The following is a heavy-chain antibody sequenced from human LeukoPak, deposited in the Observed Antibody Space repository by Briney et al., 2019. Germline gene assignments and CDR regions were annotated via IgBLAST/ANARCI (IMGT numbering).Heavy chain of an antibody. J-gene: IGHJ4*02. V-gene: IGHV3-23*01. D-gene: IGHD3-10*01. Sequence: PGGSLRLSCAVSGFTFSSYAMSWVRQAPGKGLEWVSSISGSGDSTYHADSVKGRFTISRDNSKNILYLQMNSLRAEDTAVYYCARDLPLRGWGQGTLVTVSS. CDR1: GFTFSSYA. CDR3: ARDLPLRG. CDR2: ISGSGDST.